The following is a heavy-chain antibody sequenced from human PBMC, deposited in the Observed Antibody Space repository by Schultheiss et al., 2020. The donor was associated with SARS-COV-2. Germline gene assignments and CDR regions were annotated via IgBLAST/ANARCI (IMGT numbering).Heavy chain of an antibody. Sequence: SETLSLTCAVDGGSFSGYYWSWIRQPPGKGLEWIGDIYYSGSTNYNPSLKSRVTISVDTSKNQFSLKLNSVTAADTAVYYCARIADYGSVSSPTCYHYVMDVWGQGTTVTVSS. CDR1: GGSFSGYY. V-gene: IGHV4-59*08. CDR3: ARIADYGSVSSPTCYHYVMDV. D-gene: IGHD3-10*01. J-gene: IGHJ6*02. CDR2: IYYSGST.